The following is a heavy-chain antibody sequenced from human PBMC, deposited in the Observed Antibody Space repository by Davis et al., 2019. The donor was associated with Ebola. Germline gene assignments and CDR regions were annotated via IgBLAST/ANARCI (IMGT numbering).Heavy chain of an antibody. Sequence: SETLSLTCTVSGGSISSYYWSWIRQPPGKGLELIGYIYYSGSTNYNPSLKSRVTISVDTSKNQFSLKLSSVTAADTAVYYCARYSSSWTTLDYWGQGTLVTVSS. CDR3: ARYSSSWTTLDY. CDR1: GGSISSYY. J-gene: IGHJ4*02. V-gene: IGHV4-59*08. D-gene: IGHD6-13*01. CDR2: IYYSGST.